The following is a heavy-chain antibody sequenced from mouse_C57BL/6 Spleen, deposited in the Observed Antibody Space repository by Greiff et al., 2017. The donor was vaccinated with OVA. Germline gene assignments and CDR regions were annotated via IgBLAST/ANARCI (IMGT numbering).Heavy chain of an antibody. J-gene: IGHJ4*01. Sequence: VQLQQPGAELVKPGASVKLSCKASGYTFTSYWMHWVKQRPGQSLEWIGMIHPNSGSTNYNEKFKSKATLTVDKSSSTAYMQLSSLTSEDSAVYYCARRYYGSRGYAMDYWGQGTSVTVSS. CDR3: ARRYYGSRGYAMDY. CDR2: IHPNSGST. CDR1: GYTFTSYW. V-gene: IGHV1-64*01. D-gene: IGHD1-1*01.